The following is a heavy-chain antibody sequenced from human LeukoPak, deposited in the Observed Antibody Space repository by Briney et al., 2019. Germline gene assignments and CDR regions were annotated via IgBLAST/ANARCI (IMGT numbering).Heavy chain of an antibody. CDR1: GFTFSSYG. Sequence: PGGSLRLSCAASGFTFSSYGMHWVRQAPGKGLEWVAFIRYDGSNKYYADSVKGRFTISRDNSKNTLYLQMNSLRAEDTAVYYCARDLSLGYSSSWILYYFDYWGQGTLVTVSS. CDR3: ARDLSLGYSSSWILYYFDY. D-gene: IGHD6-13*01. J-gene: IGHJ4*02. V-gene: IGHV3-30*02. CDR2: IRYDGSNK.